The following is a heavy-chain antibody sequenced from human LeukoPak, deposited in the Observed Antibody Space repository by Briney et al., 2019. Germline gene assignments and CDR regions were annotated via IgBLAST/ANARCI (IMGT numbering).Heavy chain of an antibody. CDR2: IWYDGSNK. D-gene: IGHD2-21*02. CDR3: ARDPSFLGDLYWYFDL. J-gene: IGHJ2*01. Sequence: GGSLRLSCAASGFTFSTCGMHWVRQAPGKGLEWVAVIWYDGSNKYYADSVKGRFTISRDNSKNTLYLQMNSLRAEDTAVYYCARDPSFLGDLYWYFDLWGRGTLVTVSP. V-gene: IGHV3-33*01. CDR1: GFTFSTCG.